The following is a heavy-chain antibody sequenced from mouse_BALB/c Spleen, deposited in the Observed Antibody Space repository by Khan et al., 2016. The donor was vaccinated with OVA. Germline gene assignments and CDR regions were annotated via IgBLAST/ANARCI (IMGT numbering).Heavy chain of an antibody. CDR1: GYTFTNYR. D-gene: IGHD1-1*01. J-gene: IGHJ1*01. CDR3: ARESSYWYFDV. CDR2: INTYTGKP. V-gene: IGHV9-1*02. Sequence: QIQLVQSGPELKKPGETVKISCKASGYTFTNYRMNWMKQAPGKGLKWMGWINTYTGKPTYADDFKGRFAFSLENSASTAYLQITKLKKENMATYYCARESSYWYFDVWGAGTTFTVSS.